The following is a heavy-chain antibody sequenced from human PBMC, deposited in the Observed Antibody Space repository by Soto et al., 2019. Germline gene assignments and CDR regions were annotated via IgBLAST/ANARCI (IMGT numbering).Heavy chain of an antibody. D-gene: IGHD3-22*01. J-gene: IGHJ4*02. CDR1: GYTFTSYY. CDR2: INPSGGST. V-gene: IGHV1-46*01. Sequence: ASVNVSCKASGYTFTSYYMHWVRQAPGQGLEWMGIINPSGGSTSYAQKFQGRVTMTRDTSTSTVYMELSSLRSEDTAVYYCARDIYYYDSSGYSYFDYWGQGTLVTVSS. CDR3: ARDIYYYDSSGYSYFDY.